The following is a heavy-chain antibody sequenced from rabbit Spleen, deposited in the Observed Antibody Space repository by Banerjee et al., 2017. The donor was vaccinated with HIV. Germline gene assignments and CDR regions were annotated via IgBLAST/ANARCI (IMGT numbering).Heavy chain of an antibody. V-gene: IGHV1S45*01. D-gene: IGHD2-1*01. Sequence: QEQLEESGGDLVKPGASLTLTCTASGFSFSNSYYMCWVRQAPGKGLEWIACIYGGITGSTAYASWAKGRFTISKTSSTTVTLQMTSLTAADTATYFCARGDDWDLWGPGTLVTVS. CDR1: GFSFSNSYY. CDR2: IYGGITGST. J-gene: IGHJ4*01. CDR3: ARGDDWDL.